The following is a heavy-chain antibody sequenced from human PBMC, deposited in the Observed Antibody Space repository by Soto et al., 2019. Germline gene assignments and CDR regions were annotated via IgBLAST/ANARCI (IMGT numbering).Heavy chain of an antibody. J-gene: IGHJ3*02. Sequence: QVQLLQSGAEVKKPGASVKVPCKASGYTFTSYGISWVRQAPGQGLEWMGWISAYNGNTNYAQKLQGRVTMTTDTSTSTAYMELRSLRSDDTAVYYCARGPSGYYYPGDDAFDIWGQGTMVTVSS. V-gene: IGHV1-18*01. CDR3: ARGPSGYYYPGDDAFDI. CDR2: ISAYNGNT. CDR1: GYTFTSYG. D-gene: IGHD3-22*01.